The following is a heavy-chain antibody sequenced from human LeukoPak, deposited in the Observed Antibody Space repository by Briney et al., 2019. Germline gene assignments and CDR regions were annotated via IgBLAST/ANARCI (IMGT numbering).Heavy chain of an antibody. CDR3: ARAPSGSSGWYVVH. J-gene: IGHJ4*02. V-gene: IGHV1-18*01. CDR1: GYTFTSYG. CDR2: ISAYNGNT. D-gene: IGHD6-19*01. Sequence: ASVKVSCKASGYTFTSYGISWVRQAPGQGLEWMGWISAYNGNTNYAQKLQGRVTMTTDTSTSTAYMEMRSLRSDDTAVYYCARAPSGSSGWYVVHWGQGTLVIVSS.